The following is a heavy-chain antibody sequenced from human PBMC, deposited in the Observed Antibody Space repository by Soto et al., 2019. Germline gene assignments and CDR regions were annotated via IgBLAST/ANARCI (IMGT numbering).Heavy chain of an antibody. CDR2: IIPIFGTA. CDR3: ARVEAATIDPWYFDL. D-gene: IGHD6-25*01. Sequence: QVQLVQSGAEVKKPGSSVKVSCKASGGTFSSYAISWVRQAPGQGLGWMGGIIPIFGTAIYAQRSQGRVTIAADEPTSAAYMDLSGLRSGDTAVYYCARVEAATIDPWYFDLWGRGTLVTVSS. V-gene: IGHV1-69*01. J-gene: IGHJ2*01. CDR1: GGTFSSYA.